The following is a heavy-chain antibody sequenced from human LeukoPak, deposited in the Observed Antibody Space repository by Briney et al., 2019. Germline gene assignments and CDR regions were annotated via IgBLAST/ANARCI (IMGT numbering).Heavy chain of an antibody. CDR3: ARDLAAWDV. CDR2: INPDGSAK. CDR1: GFTFSNYW. Sequence: GGSLRLSCAASGFTFSNYWMSWVRQAPGKGVEWVANINPDGSAKYSVDSVTGRFTISRDNAENTMFLQMNSLRAEDSAIYYCARDLAAWDVWGKGTTVTVSS. V-gene: IGHV3-7*01. J-gene: IGHJ6*04.